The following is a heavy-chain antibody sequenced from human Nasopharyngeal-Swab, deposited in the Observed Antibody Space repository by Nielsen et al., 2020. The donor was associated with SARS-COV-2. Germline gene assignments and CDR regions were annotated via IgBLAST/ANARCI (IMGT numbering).Heavy chain of an antibody. CDR3: ARGNLVVVPSPILWLGPIYFYFYLDV. CDR2: VYHSGGT. J-gene: IGHJ6*03. D-gene: IGHD2-21*01. Sequence: SETLSLTCAVFGGSVNTHAWWSWVRQAPGKGQEWIGEVYHSGGTNYNQSLQSRVTLSMDKSRNQFSLKMTAVTAADTAVYFCARGNLVVVPSPILWLGPIYFYFYLDVWGKGASVTVS. V-gene: IGHV4-4*02. CDR1: GGSVNTHAW.